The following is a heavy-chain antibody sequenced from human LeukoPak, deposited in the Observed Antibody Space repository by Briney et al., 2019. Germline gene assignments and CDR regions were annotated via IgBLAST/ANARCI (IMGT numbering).Heavy chain of an antibody. CDR3: ASEYCSSTSCFSSMLMDV. CDR2: IIPILGIA. V-gene: IGHV1-69*04. D-gene: IGHD2-2*01. J-gene: IGHJ6*02. Sequence: SVKVSCKASGGTFSSYAISWVRQAPGQGLEWMGRIIPILGIANYAQKFQGRVTITADKSTSTAYMELSSLRSEDTAVYYCASEYCSSTSCFSSMLMDVWGQGTTVTVSS. CDR1: GGTFSSYA.